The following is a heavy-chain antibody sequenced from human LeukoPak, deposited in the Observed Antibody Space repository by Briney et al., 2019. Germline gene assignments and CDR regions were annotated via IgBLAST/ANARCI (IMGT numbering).Heavy chain of an antibody. V-gene: IGHV3-30*02. CDR3: AKDLIGQLWGMSGFDY. CDR2: IRYDGSNK. Sequence: PGGSLRLSCAASGFTFSSYGMHWVRQAPGKGLEWVAFIRYDGSNKYYADSVKGRFTISRDNSKNTLYLQMNSLRAEDTAVYYCAKDLIGQLWGMSGFDYWGQGTLVTVSS. J-gene: IGHJ4*02. CDR1: GFTFSSYG. D-gene: IGHD5-18*01.